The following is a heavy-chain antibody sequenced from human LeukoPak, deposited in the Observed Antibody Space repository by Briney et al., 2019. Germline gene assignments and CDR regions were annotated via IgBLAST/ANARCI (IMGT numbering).Heavy chain of an antibody. D-gene: IGHD2/OR15-2a*01. V-gene: IGHV4-59*01. CDR2: IYYSGST. CDR3: ARVAWGPKGLSEFDY. Sequence: SVTLSLTCTVSGGSISSYYWSWIRQPPGKGLEGIGYIYYSGSTNYNPSLKSRVTISVDTSKNQFSLKLSSVTAADTAVYYCARVAWGPKGLSEFDYWGQGTLVTVSS. J-gene: IGHJ4*02. CDR1: GGSISSYY.